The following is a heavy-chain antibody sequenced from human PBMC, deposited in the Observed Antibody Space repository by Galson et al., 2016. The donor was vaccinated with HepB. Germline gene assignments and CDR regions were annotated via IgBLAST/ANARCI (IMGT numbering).Heavy chain of an antibody. J-gene: IGHJ4*02. D-gene: IGHD5-24*01. Sequence: SVKVSCKASGYTFADHFIHWVRQAPGQGLEWMGWLNPNTGDTHYAQKFQGRVTMTRDTSISSAYMELSSLKSDDTAVYYCARDLVEMATIMVFDYWGQGTLVTVSS. V-gene: IGHV1-2*02. CDR3: ARDLVEMATIMVFDY. CDR2: LNPNTGDT. CDR1: GYTFADHF.